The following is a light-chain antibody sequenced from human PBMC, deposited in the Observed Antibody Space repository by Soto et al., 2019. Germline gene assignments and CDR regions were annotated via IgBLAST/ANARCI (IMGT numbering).Light chain of an antibody. CDR3: QQSNSFPLT. Sequence: DIQMTQSPSSVSASVGDRVTITCRASQGISSRLAWYQQKPGKAPNLLIYAASSLQSGVPSRFSGSGSETDLTLTIRSLQPEDFATYYCQQSNSFPLTFGGGTKVEIK. CDR2: AAS. CDR1: QGISSR. J-gene: IGKJ4*01. V-gene: IGKV1-12*01.